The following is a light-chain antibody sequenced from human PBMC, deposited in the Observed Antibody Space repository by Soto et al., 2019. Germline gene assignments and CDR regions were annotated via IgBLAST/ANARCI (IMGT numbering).Light chain of an antibody. CDR1: SSDVGGYNY. CDR3: SSYAGSNGGV. CDR2: EVS. V-gene: IGLV2-8*01. Sequence: QSALTHPPSASGSPGQSVTISCTGTSSDVGGYNYVSWYQQHPGKAPKLMIYEVSKRPSGVPDRFSGSKSGNTASLTVSGLQAEDEADYYCSSYAGSNGGVFGGGTQLTVL. J-gene: IGLJ2*01.